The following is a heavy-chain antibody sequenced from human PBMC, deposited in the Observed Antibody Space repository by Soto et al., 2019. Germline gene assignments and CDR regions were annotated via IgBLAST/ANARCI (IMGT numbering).Heavy chain of an antibody. V-gene: IGHV3-48*02. J-gene: IGHJ6*02. CDR2: ISSSSSTI. CDR1: GFTFSSYS. Sequence: PGGSLRLSFAACGFTFSSYSMNWVRQAPGKGLEWVSYISSSSSTIYYADSVKGRFTISRDNAKNSLYLQMNSLRDEDTAVYYCARDDCSGGSCYYYYYGMDVWGQGTTVTVSS. CDR3: ARDDCSGGSCYYYYYGMDV. D-gene: IGHD2-15*01.